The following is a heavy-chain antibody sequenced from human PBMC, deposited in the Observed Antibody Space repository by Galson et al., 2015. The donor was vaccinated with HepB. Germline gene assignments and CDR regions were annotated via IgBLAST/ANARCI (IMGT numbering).Heavy chain of an antibody. J-gene: IGHJ4*02. CDR3: AREGEYFFDY. CDR2: ISYDGTNK. Sequence: SLRLSCAASGFIFSSYALHWVRQAPGKGLEWVAYISYDGTNKHYADSVKGRFTISRDKSKNTLYLHMNSQREEDTAVYYCAREGEYFFDYWGQGTLVTVS. CDR1: GFIFSSYA. V-gene: IGHV3-30*04.